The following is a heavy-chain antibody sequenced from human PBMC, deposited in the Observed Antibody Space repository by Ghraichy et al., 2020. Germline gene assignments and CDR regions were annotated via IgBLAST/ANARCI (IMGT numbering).Heavy chain of an antibody. CDR3: ARDSSGYYGTYFDY. CDR2: IYYSGST. Sequence: TLSLTCTVSGGSINSYYWSWIRQPPGKGLEWIGYIYYSGSTNYNPSLKSRVTISVDTSKNQFSLRLSSVTAADTAVYYCARDSSGYYGTYFDYWGQGALVTVSS. J-gene: IGHJ4*02. D-gene: IGHD3-22*01. V-gene: IGHV4-59*01. CDR1: GGSINSYY.